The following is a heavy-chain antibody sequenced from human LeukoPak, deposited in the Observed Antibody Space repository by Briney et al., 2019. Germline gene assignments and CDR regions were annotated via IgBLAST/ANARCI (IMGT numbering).Heavy chain of an antibody. CDR1: GFSLSSSGVG. D-gene: IGHD2-2*01. Sequence: SGPTLVKPTQTLTLTCTFSGFSLSSSGVGVGWIRQPPGKALEWHALIYWNDDKRYSPSLKSKLTITKDTSKNEVVLTMTNMDPVDTATYYCAHRLGYCSTTSCYADWFDPWGQGTLVTVSS. J-gene: IGHJ5*02. CDR2: IYWNDDK. CDR3: AHRLGYCSTTSCYADWFDP. V-gene: IGHV2-5*01.